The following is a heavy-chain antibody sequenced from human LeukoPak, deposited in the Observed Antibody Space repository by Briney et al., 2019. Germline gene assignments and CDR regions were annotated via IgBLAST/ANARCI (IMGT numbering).Heavy chain of an antibody. D-gene: IGHD6-6*01. V-gene: IGHV4-4*07. CDR3: GRQEYTASHYFLDY. Sequence: SETLSLTCTASSGSINSYFWGWVRQPPGKGLEWIGRIYTTGMTHYNPSLKGRVTMSIDTSKNQFSLTLRSVTAADAAVYYCGRQEYTASHYFLDYWSQGTLVAV. CDR2: IYTTGMT. CDR1: SGSINSYF. J-gene: IGHJ4*02.